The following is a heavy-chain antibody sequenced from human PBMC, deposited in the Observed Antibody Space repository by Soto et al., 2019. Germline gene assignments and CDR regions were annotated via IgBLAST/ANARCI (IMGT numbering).Heavy chain of an antibody. CDR1: GVSISSGDYY. CDR2: ISYSGIT. CDR3: DGDQGKKLRWVY. V-gene: IGHV4-30-4*01. Sequence: QVQLQESGPGLVKPSQTLSLTCTVSGVSISSGDYYWTWSRQPPGQGLEYIGYISYSGITYYDPSLESRVSISVDTSKNQISLKLRSVTAADTAVYYCDGDQGKKLRWVYWGQGTLITVSS. D-gene: IGHD4-17*01. J-gene: IGHJ4*02.